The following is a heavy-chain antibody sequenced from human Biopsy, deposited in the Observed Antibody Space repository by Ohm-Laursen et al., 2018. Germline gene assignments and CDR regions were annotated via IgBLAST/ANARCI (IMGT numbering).Heavy chain of an antibody. CDR1: RFTFSDYA. Sequence: SLRLSCTAPRFTFSDYAMHWVRLTSGKGLEWVSGIDWNRGSIAYGDSVKGRFTISRDNGKNFLYLQMSSLRVEDTALYFCAKDKGAHINYGDLYYFDSWGPGTMVTVSA. CDR3: AKDKGAHINYGDLYYFDS. J-gene: IGHJ4*02. CDR2: IDWNRGSI. V-gene: IGHV3-9*01. D-gene: IGHD3-10*01.